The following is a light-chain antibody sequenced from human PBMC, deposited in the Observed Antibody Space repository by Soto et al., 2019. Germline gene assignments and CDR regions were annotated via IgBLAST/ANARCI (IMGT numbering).Light chain of an antibody. CDR1: QSVTSNY. CDR3: HQYASTPSGT. V-gene: IGKV3-20*01. J-gene: IGKJ1*01. CDR2: GAS. Sequence: EIVLTQSPGSLSLSPGERATLSCRASQSVTSNYLAWYQQKPGQAPRLLIYGASSRATGIPDRFSASGSGTDFILTISRLEPEDFAVYYCHQYASTPSGTFGQGTK.